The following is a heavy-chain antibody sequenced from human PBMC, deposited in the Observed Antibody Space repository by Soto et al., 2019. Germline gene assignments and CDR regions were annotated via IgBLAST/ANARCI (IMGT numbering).Heavy chain of an antibody. CDR1: GGTFSSYA. J-gene: IGHJ4*02. D-gene: IGHD6-19*01. Sequence: SVKVSCKASGGTFSSYAISWVRQAPGQGLEWMGGVIPIFGTANYAQKFQGRVTITADESTSTAYMELSSLRSEDTAVYYCARTHSSGSQGRDYWGQGTLVTVSS. CDR3: ARTHSSGSQGRDY. CDR2: VIPIFGTA. V-gene: IGHV1-69*13.